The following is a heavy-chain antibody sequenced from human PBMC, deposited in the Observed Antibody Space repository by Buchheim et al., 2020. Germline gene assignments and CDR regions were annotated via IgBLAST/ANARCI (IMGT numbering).Heavy chain of an antibody. J-gene: IGHJ6*02. Sequence: EVQLVESGGGLVKPGGSLRLSCAVSGFTFSSYSMNWVRQAPGKGLEWVSSISSSSGYIYYAASVKGRFIISRDNAETSLYLQMDSLRAEDTAVYYCARDLGIPLGYGMDVWGQGTT. CDR1: GFTFSSYS. CDR2: ISSSSGYI. D-gene: IGHD2-21*01. CDR3: ARDLGIPLGYGMDV. V-gene: IGHV3-21*01.